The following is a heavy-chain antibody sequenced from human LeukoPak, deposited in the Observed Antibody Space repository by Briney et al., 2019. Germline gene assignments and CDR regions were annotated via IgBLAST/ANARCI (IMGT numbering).Heavy chain of an antibody. CDR1: GGSFSAYY. Sequence: SETLSLTCAVYGGSFSAYYWGWIRQPPGKGLEWIGSIYYSASTYYNPSLKSRVTISVDTSKNQFSLKLTSVTAADTAVYYCARQSGTLVRGVIINTNWFDPWGQGTLVTVSS. CDR2: IYYSAST. D-gene: IGHD3-10*01. J-gene: IGHJ5*02. CDR3: ARQSGTLVRGVIINTNWFDP. V-gene: IGHV4-39*01.